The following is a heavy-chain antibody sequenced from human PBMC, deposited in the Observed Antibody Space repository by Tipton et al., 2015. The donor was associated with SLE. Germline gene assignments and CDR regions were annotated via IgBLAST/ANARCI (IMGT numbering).Heavy chain of an antibody. Sequence: TLSLTCTVSGGSISGHYWSWIRQSPGRGLEWIGSVHSGGNTFYNPSLKSRVTISMDTSKNQLSLELNSVTAADTAVFYCAREFLNPVTTVHYYFDLWGRGTLVTVSS. V-gene: IGHV4-59*05. D-gene: IGHD4-11*01. CDR2: VHSGGNT. CDR3: AREFLNPVTTVHYYFDL. CDR1: GGSISGHY. J-gene: IGHJ2*01.